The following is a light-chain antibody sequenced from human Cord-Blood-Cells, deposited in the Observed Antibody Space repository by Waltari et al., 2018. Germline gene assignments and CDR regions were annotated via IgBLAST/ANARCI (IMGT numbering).Light chain of an antibody. CDR3: QQYNNWLSIT. CDR1: QSVSSN. CDR2: GAS. J-gene: IGKJ5*01. V-gene: IGKV3-15*01. Sequence: EIEMTQSPATLSVSPGERATLSCRASQSVSSNLAWYQQKPGQAPRLLIYGASTRATGIPARFSGSGSGTEFTLTISSLQSEDFAVYYCQQYNNWLSITFGQGTRLEIK.